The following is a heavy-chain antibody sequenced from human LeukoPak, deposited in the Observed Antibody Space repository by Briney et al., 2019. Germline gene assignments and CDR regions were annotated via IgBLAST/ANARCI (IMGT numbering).Heavy chain of an antibody. CDR2: ISGSGGST. V-gene: IGHV3-23*01. CDR1: GFTFRSYA. D-gene: IGHD5-18*01. J-gene: IGHJ4*02. Sequence: PGGSLRLSCAASGFTFRSYAMRWVRQAPGKGLEWVSAISGSGGSTYYADSVKGRFTISRDNSKNTLYLQVNSLRAEDTAVYYCAKSSGYSYGSGYSFDYWGQGTLVTVSS. CDR3: AKSSGYSYGSGYSFDY.